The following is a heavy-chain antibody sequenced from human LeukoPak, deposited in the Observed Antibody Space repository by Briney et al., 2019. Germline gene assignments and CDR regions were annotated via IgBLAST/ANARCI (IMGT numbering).Heavy chain of an antibody. CDR3: AREGTVVVPAAIPNWFDP. CDR1: GFTFSSYS. D-gene: IGHD2-2*01. J-gene: IGHJ5*02. V-gene: IGHV3-21*01. CDR2: ISSSSSYI. Sequence: PGGSLRLSCAASGFTFSSYSMSWVRQAPGKGLEWVSSISSSSSYIYYADSVKGRFTTSRDNAKNSLYLQMNSLRAEDTAVYYCAREGTVVVPAAIPNWFDPWGQGTLVTVSS.